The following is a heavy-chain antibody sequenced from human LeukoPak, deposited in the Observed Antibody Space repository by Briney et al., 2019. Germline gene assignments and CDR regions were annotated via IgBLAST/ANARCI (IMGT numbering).Heavy chain of an antibody. V-gene: IGHV1-69*13. Sequence: GASVNVSCKASGGTFSSYAISWVRQAPGQGLEWMGGIIPIFGTANYTQKFQGRVTITADESTSTAYMELSSLRSEDTAVYYCARDPGPYCSGGSCYPDYWGQGTLVTVSS. CDR2: IIPIFGTA. J-gene: IGHJ4*02. CDR3: ARDPGPYCSGGSCYPDY. CDR1: GGTFSSYA. D-gene: IGHD2-15*01.